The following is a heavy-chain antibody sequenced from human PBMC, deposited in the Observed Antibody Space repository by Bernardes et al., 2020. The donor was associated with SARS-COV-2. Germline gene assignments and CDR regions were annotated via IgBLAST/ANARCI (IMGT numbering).Heavy chain of an antibody. CDR2: ISGSGGST. J-gene: IGHJ6*02. CDR1: GFTFRSYA. V-gene: IGHV3-23*01. CDR3: AKDWEGDGDYYYYGMDV. D-gene: IGHD1-26*01. Sequence: GGSLRLSCAASGFTFRSYAMSWVRQAPGKGLEWVSAISGSGGSTYYADSVKGRFTISRDNSKNTLYLQMNSLRAEDTAVYYCAKDWEGDGDYYYYGMDVWGQGTTVTVSS.